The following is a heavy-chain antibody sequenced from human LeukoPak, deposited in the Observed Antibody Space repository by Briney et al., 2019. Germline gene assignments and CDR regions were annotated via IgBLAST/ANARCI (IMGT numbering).Heavy chain of an antibody. D-gene: IGHD5-12*01. CDR3: AKDMGEDILTTIAYDY. CDR2: IIPIFGTA. V-gene: IGHV1-69*05. Sequence: SVKVSCKASGGTFSSYAISWVRQAPGQGLEWMGGIIPIFGTANYAQKFQGRVTITTDESTSTAYMELSSLRSEDTALYYCAKDMGEDILTTIAYDYWGQGTRVTVPS. CDR1: GGTFSSYA. J-gene: IGHJ4*02.